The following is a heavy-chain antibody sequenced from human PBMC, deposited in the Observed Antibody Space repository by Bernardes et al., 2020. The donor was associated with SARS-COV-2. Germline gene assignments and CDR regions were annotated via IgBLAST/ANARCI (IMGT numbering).Heavy chain of an antibody. Sequence: ASVKVSCKVSGYTLTELSMHWVRQAPGKGLEWMGGFDPEDGETIYAQKFQGRVTMTEDTSTDTAYMELSSLRSEDTAVYYCATSPSIVGDTADYYYYYGMDVWGQGTTVTVSS. CDR2: FDPEDGET. V-gene: IGHV1-24*01. J-gene: IGHJ6*02. D-gene: IGHD1-26*01. CDR1: GYTLTELS. CDR3: ATSPSIVGDTADYYYYYGMDV.